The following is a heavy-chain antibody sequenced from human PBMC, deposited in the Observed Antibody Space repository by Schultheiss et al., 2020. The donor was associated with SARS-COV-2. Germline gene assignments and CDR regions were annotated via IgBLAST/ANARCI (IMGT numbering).Heavy chain of an antibody. CDR3: ARSTTGRNWFDP. Sequence: QTLSLTCAVSGYSISSGYYWSWIRQPPGKALEWLARIDWDDDKYYSTSLKTRLTISKDTSKNQVVLTMTNMDPVDTATYYCARSTTGRNWFDPWGQGILVTGS. CDR2: IDWDDDK. J-gene: IGHJ5*02. D-gene: IGHD4-17*01. CDR1: GYSISSGYY. V-gene: IGHV2-70*11.